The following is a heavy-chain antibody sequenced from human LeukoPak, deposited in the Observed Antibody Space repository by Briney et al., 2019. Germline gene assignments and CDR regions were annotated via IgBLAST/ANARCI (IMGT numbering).Heavy chain of an antibody. V-gene: IGHV1-24*01. Sequence: GASVKVSCTVSGSSLSGLSMHWVRHSPPKGLEWLGGFHPEDDEIIYAQNFQGRVTMTEDTSTDTAYMELRSLRSEDTAVYYCARDQGRGNWFDPWGQGTLVTVSS. CDR1: GSSLSGLS. CDR2: FHPEDDEI. CDR3: ARDQGRGNWFDP. D-gene: IGHD3-10*01. J-gene: IGHJ5*02.